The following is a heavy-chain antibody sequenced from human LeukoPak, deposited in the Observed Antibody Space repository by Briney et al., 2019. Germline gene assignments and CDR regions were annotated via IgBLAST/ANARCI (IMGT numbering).Heavy chain of an antibody. CDR3: ARLTNGYSYGHDY. J-gene: IGHJ4*02. CDR1: GGSISSSSYY. V-gene: IGHV4-39*07. CDR2: IYYSGST. Sequence: PSETLSLTCTVSGGSISSSSYYWGWIRQPPGKGLEWIGSIYYSGSTYYNPSLKSRVTISVDTSKNQFSLKLSSVTAADTAVYYCARLTNGYSYGHDYWGQGTLVTVSS. D-gene: IGHD5-18*01.